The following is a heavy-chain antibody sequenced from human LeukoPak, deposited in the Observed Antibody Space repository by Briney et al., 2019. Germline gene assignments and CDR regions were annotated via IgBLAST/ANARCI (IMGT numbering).Heavy chain of an antibody. Sequence: GGSLRLSCAGSGFTFSSYAMNWVRQAPGKGLEWVSGISNSGGSTYYADSVKGRFTISRDNSKNTLYLQMNSLRAEDTAVYYCAKETSSSFDYWGQGTLVTVSS. CDR2: ISNSGGST. CDR1: GFTFSSYA. D-gene: IGHD6-6*01. J-gene: IGHJ4*02. CDR3: AKETSSSFDY. V-gene: IGHV3-23*01.